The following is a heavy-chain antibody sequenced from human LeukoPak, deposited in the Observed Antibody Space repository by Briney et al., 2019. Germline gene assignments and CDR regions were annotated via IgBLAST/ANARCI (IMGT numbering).Heavy chain of an antibody. CDR3: AKGIAVAGLYYYGMDV. V-gene: IGHV3-30*02. D-gene: IGHD6-19*01. Sequence: GGSLRLSCAASGFTFSSYGMHWVRQAPGKGLEWVAFIRYDGSNKYYADSVKGRFTISRDNSKNSLYLQMNSLRAEDTALYYCAKGIAVAGLYYYGMDVWGQGTTVTVSS. CDR2: IRYDGSNK. J-gene: IGHJ6*02. CDR1: GFTFSSYG.